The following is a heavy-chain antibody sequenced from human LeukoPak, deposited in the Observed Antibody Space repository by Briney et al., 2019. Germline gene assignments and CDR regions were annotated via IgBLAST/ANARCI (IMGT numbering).Heavy chain of an antibody. J-gene: IGHJ3*02. CDR1: GFTFISYS. V-gene: IGHV3-48*01. CDR2: ISSSSSTI. Sequence: PGGSLRLSCAASGFTFISYSMNWVRQAPGKGLEWVSYISSSSSTIYYADSVKGRFTISRDNAKNSLYLQMNSLRAEDTAVYYCASTPSRCAFDIWGQGTMVTVSS. CDR3: ASTPSRCAFDI.